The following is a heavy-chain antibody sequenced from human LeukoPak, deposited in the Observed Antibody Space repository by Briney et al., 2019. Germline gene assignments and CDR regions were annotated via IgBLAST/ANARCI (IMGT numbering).Heavy chain of an antibody. D-gene: IGHD2-2*01. J-gene: IGHJ5*02. V-gene: IGHV1-3*01. CDR1: GYTFTSYA. Sequence: ASVKVSCKASGYTFTSYAMHWVRQAPGQRLEWMGWINAGNGNTKYSQKFQGRVTITRDTSASTAYMELSSLRSEDTAMYYCARDRRIVVVPAALSYWFDPWGQGTLVTVSS. CDR3: ARDRRIVVVPAALSYWFDP. CDR2: INAGNGNT.